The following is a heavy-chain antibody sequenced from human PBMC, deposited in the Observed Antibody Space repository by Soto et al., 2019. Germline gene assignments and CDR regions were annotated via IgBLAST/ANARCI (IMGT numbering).Heavy chain of an antibody. Sequence: EVQLLESGGGLVQPGGSLRLSCAASGFTFSSYAMSWVRQAPGKGLEWVSAISGSGGSTYYADSVKGRFTISRDNSKISLYLQMTSLRAEDTAVYYCAKDGPPFYYYDFWSGTAAFFDYWGQGTLVTVSS. CDR1: GFTFSSYA. D-gene: IGHD3-3*01. CDR2: ISGSGGST. J-gene: IGHJ4*02. CDR3: AKDGPPFYYYDFWSGTAAFFDY. V-gene: IGHV3-23*01.